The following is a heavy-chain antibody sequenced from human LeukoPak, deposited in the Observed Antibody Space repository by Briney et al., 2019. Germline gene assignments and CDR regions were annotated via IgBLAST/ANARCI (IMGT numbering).Heavy chain of an antibody. V-gene: IGHV2-5*01. Sequence: ESGPTLVKPTQTLTLTCTFSGFSLSTSGVGVGWIRQPPGKALEGLALIYWNDDKRYSPSLKSRLTITKDTSKNQVVLTMTNMDPVDTATYYCAHSFLGGSYPPTNWFDPWGQGTLVTVSS. J-gene: IGHJ5*02. CDR2: IYWNDDK. D-gene: IGHD1-26*01. CDR3: AHSFLGGSYPPTNWFDP. CDR1: GFSLSTSGVG.